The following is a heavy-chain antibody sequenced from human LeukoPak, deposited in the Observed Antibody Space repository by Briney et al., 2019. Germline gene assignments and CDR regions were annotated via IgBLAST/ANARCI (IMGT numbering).Heavy chain of an antibody. D-gene: IGHD3-22*01. V-gene: IGHV4-39*07. Sequence: PSETLSLTCTVSGGSISSSSYYWGWIRQPPGRGLEWIVSIYYSGSTYYNPSLKSRVTISVDTSKNQFSLKLSSVTAADTAVYYCARDRGVYDIAGYYSWGQGTLVTVSS. CDR2: IYYSGST. CDR3: ARDRGVYDIAGYYS. CDR1: GGSISSSSYY. J-gene: IGHJ4*02.